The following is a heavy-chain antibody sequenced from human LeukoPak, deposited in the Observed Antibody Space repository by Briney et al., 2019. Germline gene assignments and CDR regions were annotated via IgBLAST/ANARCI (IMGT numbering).Heavy chain of an antibody. D-gene: IGHD3-10*01. J-gene: IGHJ4*02. Sequence: PGGSLRLSCAASGVTFSNYAIHWVRQAPGKGLEWVAIISYDGTNKYYADSVKGRFTISRDNSKNTLYLQMNSLRAEDTAVYYCARDHNGSGNYYATSYNFDYWGQGTLVTVSS. CDR3: ARDHNGSGNYYATSYNFDY. CDR2: ISYDGTNK. V-gene: IGHV3-30*04. CDR1: GVTFSNYA.